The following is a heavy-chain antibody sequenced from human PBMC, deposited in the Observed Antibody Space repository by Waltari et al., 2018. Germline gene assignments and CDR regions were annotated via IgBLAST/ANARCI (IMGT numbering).Heavy chain of an antibody. J-gene: IGHJ4*02. CDR2: IYAGGTT. D-gene: IGHD3-10*01. V-gene: IGHV3-53*01. CDR3: ARLQSYSFDA. CDR1: GFTVSNSS. Sequence: EVQLVESGGGLIQPGGSLRLSCAASGFTVSNSSMGWVRQAPGKGRERVSVIYAGGTTYYADSVKGRFIISRDNSMNTLYLQMNSLRAEDTAVYYCARLQSYSFDAWGQGILVTVSS.